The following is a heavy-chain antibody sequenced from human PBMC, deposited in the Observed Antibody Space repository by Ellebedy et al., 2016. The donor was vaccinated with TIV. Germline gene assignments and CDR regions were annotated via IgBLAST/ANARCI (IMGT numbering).Heavy chain of an antibody. CDR3: ARVGISSS. CDR1: GYTFISYD. D-gene: IGHD3-10*01. Sequence: ASVKVSCKASGYTFISYDINWVRQATGQGLEWMGWMNPNSGNTGYAQKFQGRVTITADESTSTAYMELSSLRSEDTAVYYCARVGISSSWGQGTLVTVSS. CDR2: MNPNSGNT. J-gene: IGHJ4*02. V-gene: IGHV1-8*03.